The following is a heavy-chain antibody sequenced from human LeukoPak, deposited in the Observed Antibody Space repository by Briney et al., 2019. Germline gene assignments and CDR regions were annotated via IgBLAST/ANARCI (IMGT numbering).Heavy chain of an antibody. CDR3: ARVKTMIIVVSLFDY. J-gene: IGHJ4*02. V-gene: IGHV1-2*02. CDR2: INPNSGGT. CDR1: GYTFTGYY. Sequence: VASVTVSFEASGYTFTGYYMHWGRQAPGQGVGWVGWINPNSGGTNYAQQFQGRLTMTRDTSISTAYMELSRLGSDDTAVYYCARVKTMIIVVSLFDYWGQGTLVTVSS. D-gene: IGHD3-22*01.